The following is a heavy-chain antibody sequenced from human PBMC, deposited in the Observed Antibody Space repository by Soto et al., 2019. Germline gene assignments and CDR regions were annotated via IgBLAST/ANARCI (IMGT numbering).Heavy chain of an antibody. J-gene: IGHJ4*02. V-gene: IGHV3-30*18. D-gene: IGHD3-3*01. CDR3: AKTITTVGGSSTGRGALLDY. Sequence: QVQLVESGGGVVQPGRSLSLSCAASGFTFSAFGMHWVRQAPGKGLEWVAGISNDGNQEHYADSGRGRFSISRDNSKNTFYLQMNSLSSEDTAVYFCAKTITTVGGSSTGRGALLDYWGQGILVTVSS. CDR1: GFTFSAFG. CDR2: ISNDGNQE.